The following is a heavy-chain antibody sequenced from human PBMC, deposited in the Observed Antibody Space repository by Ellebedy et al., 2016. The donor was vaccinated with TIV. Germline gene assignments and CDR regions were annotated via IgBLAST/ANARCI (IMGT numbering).Heavy chain of an antibody. CDR1: GDSIFGYY. CDR2: IYASGST. Sequence: MPSETLSLTCTISGDSIFGYYWNWIRQPAGKGLEWIGRIYASGSTIYNPSLESRVTMSVDTSKNQFSLKLTSVTAADTAVYYCARSHPLNWFDPWGQGTLVTVSS. J-gene: IGHJ5*02. V-gene: IGHV4-4*07. CDR3: ARSHPLNWFDP.